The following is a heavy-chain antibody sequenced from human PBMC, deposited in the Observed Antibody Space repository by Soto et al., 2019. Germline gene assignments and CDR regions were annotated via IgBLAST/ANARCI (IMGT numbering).Heavy chain of an antibody. V-gene: IGHV3-74*01. D-gene: IGHD4-17*01. Sequence: EVQLVESGGGLVQPGGSLRVSCAASGFTFRSHRIHWVRQAPGKGLEWVSRIDTDGGGTSYAGSVKGRFTISTDNAENTVYLQMNGLRVEDTSVYYCATVFDVWVQGTLVTVSS. CDR1: GFTFRSHR. CDR3: ATVFDV. CDR2: IDTDGGGT. J-gene: IGHJ4*02.